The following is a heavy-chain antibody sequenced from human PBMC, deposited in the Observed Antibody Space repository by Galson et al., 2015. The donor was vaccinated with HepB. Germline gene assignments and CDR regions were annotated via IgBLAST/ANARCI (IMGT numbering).Heavy chain of an antibody. Sequence: SLRLSCAASGFTFSSYAMSWVRQAPGKGLEWVSAISGSGGSTYYADSVKGRFTISRDNSKNTLYLQMNSLRAEDTAVYYCAKQRRGNWNYLSFDPWGQGTLVTVSS. J-gene: IGHJ5*02. CDR3: AKQRRGNWNYLSFDP. V-gene: IGHV3-23*01. D-gene: IGHD1-7*01. CDR2: ISGSGGST. CDR1: GFTFSSYA.